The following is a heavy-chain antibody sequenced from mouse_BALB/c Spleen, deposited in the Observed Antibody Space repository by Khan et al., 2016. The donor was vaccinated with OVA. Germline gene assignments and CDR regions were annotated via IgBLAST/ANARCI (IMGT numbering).Heavy chain of an antibody. D-gene: IGHD1-1*01. CDR1: GYTFTAYD. Sequence: QVQLKQSGPELVKPGALVKISCKASGYTFTAYDINWVKQRPGQGLEWIGWIYTGDGSTKYNENFKGKATLTADLSSNTAYMQLSSLTSEKSAVYFCAREGLRGVAMDYWGQGTSVSVSS. CDR3: AREGLRGVAMDY. V-gene: IGHV1S56*01. J-gene: IGHJ4*01. CDR2: IYTGDGST.